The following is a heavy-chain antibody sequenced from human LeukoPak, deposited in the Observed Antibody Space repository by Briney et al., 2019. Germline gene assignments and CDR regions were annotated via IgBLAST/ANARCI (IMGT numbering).Heavy chain of an antibody. CDR1: GYTFTGYY. CDR2: ISAYNGNT. J-gene: IGHJ6*02. D-gene: IGHD6-19*01. Sequence: ASVKVSCKASGYTFTGYYMHWVRQAPGQGLEWMGWISAYNGNTNYAQKLQGRVTMTTDTSTSTAYMELRSLRSDDTAVYYCARITGSGWSYYYYGMDVWGQGATVTVSS. CDR3: ARITGSGWSYYYYGMDV. V-gene: IGHV1-18*04.